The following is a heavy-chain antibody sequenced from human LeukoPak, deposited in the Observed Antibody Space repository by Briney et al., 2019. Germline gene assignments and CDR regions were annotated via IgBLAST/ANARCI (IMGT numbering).Heavy chain of an antibody. Sequence: GGSLRLSCAASGFTFSSYWMHWVRRAPGKGLVWVSRINSDGSSTSYADSVKGRFTISRDNAKNTLYLQMNSLRAEDTAVYYCARGGPYGSGSYDEGMDVWGQGTTVTVSS. CDR3: ARGGPYGSGSYDEGMDV. CDR1: GFTFSSYW. V-gene: IGHV3-74*01. CDR2: INSDGSST. J-gene: IGHJ6*02. D-gene: IGHD3-10*01.